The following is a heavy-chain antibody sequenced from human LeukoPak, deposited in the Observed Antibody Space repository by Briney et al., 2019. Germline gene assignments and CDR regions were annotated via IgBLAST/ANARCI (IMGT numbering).Heavy chain of an antibody. V-gene: IGHV4-39*01. Sequence: SETLSLTCTVSGGSISSSRYYWGWIRQPPGKGLEWIGSMYCSGSTYYNPSLKSRLTISVDTSKNQFSLKLSSVTAADTAVYYCASQTDYYFDYWGQGTLVTVSS. CDR3: ASQTDYYFDY. D-gene: IGHD2-21*02. CDR1: GGSISSSRYY. CDR2: MYCSGST. J-gene: IGHJ4*02.